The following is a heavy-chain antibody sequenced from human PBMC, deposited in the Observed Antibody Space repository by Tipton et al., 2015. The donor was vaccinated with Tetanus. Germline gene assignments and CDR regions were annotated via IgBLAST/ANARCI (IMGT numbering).Heavy chain of an antibody. CDR1: GGSXXXGGXX. J-gene: IGHJ4*02. V-gene: IGHV4-31*01. Sequence: TLSLTCTVSGGSXXXGGXXXSXXXQHXXXGLXXXGYIXYSGTXYYNPXLKSXVTISXDTSXXQFSXKLSSXTAAXXAVYXCAREXXXLVXAAGXXXWGQGXLVXXSS. CDR3: AREXXXLVXAAGXXX. CDR2: IXYSGTX.